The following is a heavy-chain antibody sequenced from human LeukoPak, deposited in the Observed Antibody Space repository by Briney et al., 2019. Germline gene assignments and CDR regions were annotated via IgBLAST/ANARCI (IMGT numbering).Heavy chain of an antibody. CDR3: ARVWRAYTTPDY. V-gene: IGHV4-31*02. CDR1: XXXGGXX. CDR2: IYYSGST. Sequence: XXXGGXXXSWIRQHPGKGLEWIGYIYYSGSTYYNPSLKSRITISVDTSKNQFSLKLSSVTAADTAVYYCARVWRAYTTPDYWGQGTLVTVSS. D-gene: IGHD1-1*01. J-gene: IGHJ4*02.